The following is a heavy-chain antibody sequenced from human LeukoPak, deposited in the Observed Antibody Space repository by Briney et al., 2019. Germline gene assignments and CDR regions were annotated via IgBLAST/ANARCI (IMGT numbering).Heavy chain of an antibody. V-gene: IGHV1-18*01. D-gene: IGHD1-26*01. Sequence: ASVKVSCKASGYTFTNYGISWVRQAPGQGLEWMGWISGYNGNTNYAQKFQGRVTMTTDTSTSTVYMELRSLRSDDTAVYYCARAVVGATEGYFDYWGQGTLVTVSS. J-gene: IGHJ4*02. CDR3: ARAVVGATEGYFDY. CDR2: ISGYNGNT. CDR1: GYTFTNYG.